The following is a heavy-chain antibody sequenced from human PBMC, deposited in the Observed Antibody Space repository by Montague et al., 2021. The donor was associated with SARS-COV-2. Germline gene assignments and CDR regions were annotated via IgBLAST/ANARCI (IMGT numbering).Heavy chain of an antibody. CDR1: GGSISSYY. J-gene: IGHJ3*02. CDR3: ARTYYDILTGYYNRGAFDI. Sequence: SETLSLTCTVSGGSISSYYWSWIRQPPGKGLEWIGNIYYSGSTNYNPSLKSRVTISVDTAKNQFSLKLSSVTAADTAAYYCARTYYDILTGYYNRGAFDIWDKGTMITVSS. CDR2: IYYSGST. D-gene: IGHD3-9*01. V-gene: IGHV4-59*08.